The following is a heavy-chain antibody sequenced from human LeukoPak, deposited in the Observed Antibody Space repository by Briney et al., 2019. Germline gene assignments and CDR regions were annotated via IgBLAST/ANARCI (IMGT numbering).Heavy chain of an antibody. D-gene: IGHD1-26*01. V-gene: IGHV3-23*01. CDR3: AKEEVGSGSYYSPYYFDY. CDR2: ISGSGGST. Sequence: PGGSLRLSCAASGFTFSSYAMSWVRQAPGKGLEWVSAISGSGGSTYYADSVKGRFTISRDNSKNTLYLQMNSLRAEDTAVYYCAKEEVGSGSYYSPYYFDYWGQGTLVTVSS. CDR1: GFTFSSYA. J-gene: IGHJ4*02.